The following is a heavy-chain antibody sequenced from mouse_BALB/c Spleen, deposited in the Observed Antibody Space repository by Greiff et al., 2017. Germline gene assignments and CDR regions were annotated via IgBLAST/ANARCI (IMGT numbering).Heavy chain of an antibody. CDR2: ISYSGST. J-gene: IGHJ2*01. Sequence: EVHLVESGPGLVKPSQSLSLTCTVTGYSITSDYAWNWIRQFPGNKLEWMGYISYSGSTSYNPSLKSRISITRDTSKNQFFLQLNSVTTEDTATYYCARYRYYFDYWGQGTTLTVSS. CDR1: GYSITSDYA. CDR3: ARYRYYFDY. V-gene: IGHV3-2*02.